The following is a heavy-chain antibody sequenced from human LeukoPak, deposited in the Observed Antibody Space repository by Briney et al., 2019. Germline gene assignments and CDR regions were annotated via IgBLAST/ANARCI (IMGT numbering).Heavy chain of an antibody. J-gene: IGHJ4*02. Sequence: ASVKVSCKVSGYTLTELFMHWVRQAPGKGLEWMGGFDPEDGVTIYAQKFQGRVTMTEDTSTDTAYMEQSSLRSEDTAVYYCATQYYYGSGSYYHYWGQGTLVSVSS. D-gene: IGHD3-10*01. CDR2: FDPEDGVT. CDR3: ATQYYYGSGSYYHY. V-gene: IGHV1-24*01. CDR1: GYTLTELF.